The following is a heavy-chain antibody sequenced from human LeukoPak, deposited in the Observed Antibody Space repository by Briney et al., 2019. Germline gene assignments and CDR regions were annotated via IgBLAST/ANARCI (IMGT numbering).Heavy chain of an antibody. Sequence: PGGSLRLSCAASGFTFSSYSMNWVRQAPGKGLEWVSAISGSGGSTYYADSVKGRFTISRDNSKNTLYLQMNSLRAEDTAVYYCAKARYCSGGSCYSGVYFQHWGQGTLVTVSS. CDR2: ISGSGGST. CDR1: GFTFSSYS. V-gene: IGHV3-23*01. CDR3: AKARYCSGGSCYSGVYFQH. D-gene: IGHD2-15*01. J-gene: IGHJ1*01.